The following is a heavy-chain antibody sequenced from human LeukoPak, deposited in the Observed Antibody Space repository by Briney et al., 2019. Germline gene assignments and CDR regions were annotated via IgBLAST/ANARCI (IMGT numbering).Heavy chain of an antibody. CDR2: ISYDGSNK. Sequence: GGSLRLSCAASGFTFSSYGMHWVRQAPGKGLEWVAVISYDGSNKYYADSVKGRFTISRDNSKNTLYLQMNSLRAEDTAVYYCAKALSGSYGSCFDYWGQGTLATVSS. J-gene: IGHJ4*02. CDR1: GFTFSSYG. V-gene: IGHV3-30*18. CDR3: AKALSGSYGSCFDY. D-gene: IGHD1-26*01.